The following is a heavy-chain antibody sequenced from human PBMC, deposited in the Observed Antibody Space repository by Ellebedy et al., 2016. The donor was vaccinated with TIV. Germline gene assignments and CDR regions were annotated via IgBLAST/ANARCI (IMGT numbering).Heavy chain of an antibody. Sequence: GGSLRLXCAASGFTFSSYSMNWVRQAPGKGLEWVSSISSSSSYIYYADSVKGRFTISRDNAKNSLYLQMNSLRAEDTAVYYCAKVHFGVVMALDYWGQGTLVTVSS. CDR1: GFTFSSYS. CDR3: AKVHFGVVMALDY. D-gene: IGHD3-3*01. V-gene: IGHV3-21*04. CDR2: ISSSSSYI. J-gene: IGHJ4*02.